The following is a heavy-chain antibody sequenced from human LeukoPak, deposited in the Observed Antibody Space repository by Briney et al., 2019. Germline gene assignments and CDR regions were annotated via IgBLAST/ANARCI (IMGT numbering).Heavy chain of an antibody. V-gene: IGHV4-59*01. CDR1: GGSISSYY. Sequence: SSETLSLTCTVSGGSISSYYWSWIRQPPGKGLEWIGYIHYSGSTNYNPSLKSRVTISVDTSKNQFSLKLSSVTAADTAVYYCARVNYYYYMDVWGKGTTVTVSS. CDR3: ARVNYYYYMDV. CDR2: IHYSGST. J-gene: IGHJ6*03.